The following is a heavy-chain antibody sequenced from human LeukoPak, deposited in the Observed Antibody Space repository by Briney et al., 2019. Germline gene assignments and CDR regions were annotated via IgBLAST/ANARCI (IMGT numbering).Heavy chain of an antibody. Sequence: ASVKVSCKASGYTFTSYGISWVRQAPGQGLEWMGWISAYNGNTNYAQKLQGRVTMTTDTSTSTAYMELRSLRSDDTAVYYCARSFLLTTLYYFDDWGQGTLVTVSS. D-gene: IGHD4-11*01. V-gene: IGHV1-18*01. CDR1: GYTFTSYG. CDR2: ISAYNGNT. CDR3: ARSFLLTTLYYFDD. J-gene: IGHJ4*02.